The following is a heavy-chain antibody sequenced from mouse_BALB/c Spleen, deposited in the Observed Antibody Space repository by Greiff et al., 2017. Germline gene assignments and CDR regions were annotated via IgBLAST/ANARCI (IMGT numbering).Heavy chain of an antibody. CDR2: IRSKSNNYAT. V-gene: IGHV10-1*02. CDR3: VRHGGQGTPFDY. Sequence: EVQLVESGGGLVQPKGSLKLSCAASGFTFNTYAMNWVRQAPGKGLEWVARIRSKSNNYATYYADSVKDRFTISRDDSQSMLYLQMNNLKTEDTAMYYCVRHGGQGTPFDYWGQGTTLTVSS. J-gene: IGHJ2*01. D-gene: IGHD3-3*01. CDR1: GFTFNTYA.